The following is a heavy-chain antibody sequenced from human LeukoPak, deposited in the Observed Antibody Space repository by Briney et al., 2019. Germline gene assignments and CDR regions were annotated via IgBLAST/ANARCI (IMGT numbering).Heavy chain of an antibody. CDR1: GFTVSSNY. Sequence: PGGSLRLSCAASGFTVSSNYVSWVRQAPGKGLEWVSAIYSGGSTYYADSVKGRFTISRDNSKNTLYLQMNSLRAEDTAVYYCATQLRFDAFDIWGQGTMVTVSS. D-gene: IGHD5-12*01. CDR3: ATQLRFDAFDI. V-gene: IGHV3-53*01. J-gene: IGHJ3*02. CDR2: IYSGGST.